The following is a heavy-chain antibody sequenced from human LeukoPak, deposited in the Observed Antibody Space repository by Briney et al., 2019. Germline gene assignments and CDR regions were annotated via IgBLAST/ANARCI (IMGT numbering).Heavy chain of an antibody. J-gene: IGHJ4*02. CDR2: INPNSGGT. V-gene: IGHV1-2*02. D-gene: IGHD3-22*01. CDR1: GYTFTGYY. CDR3: ARERKYYDSSGYYLY. Sequence: ASVKVSCKASGYTFTGYYMHWVRQAPGQGLEWMGWINPNSGGTNYAQKFQGRVTMTRDTSISTAYMELSRLRSDDTAVYYCARERKYYDSSGYYLYWGQGTLVTVSS.